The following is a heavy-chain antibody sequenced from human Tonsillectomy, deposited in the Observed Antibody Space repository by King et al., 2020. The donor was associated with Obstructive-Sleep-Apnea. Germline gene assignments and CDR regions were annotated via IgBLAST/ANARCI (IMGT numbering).Heavy chain of an antibody. D-gene: IGHD4-17*01. CDR3: AKSKEGEYDSGDPQSSYWYFDL. V-gene: IGHV3-9*01. Sequence: VQLVESGGGLVQPGRSLRLSCAASGFTFDDYAMHWVRQDPGKGLEWVSGISWNSGSIGYAESVKGRFTISRDNAKNSLYLQMNRLRAEDTALYYCAKSKEGEYDSGDPQSSYWYFDLWGRGTLVTVSS. J-gene: IGHJ2*01. CDR1: GFTFDDYA. CDR2: ISWNSGSI.